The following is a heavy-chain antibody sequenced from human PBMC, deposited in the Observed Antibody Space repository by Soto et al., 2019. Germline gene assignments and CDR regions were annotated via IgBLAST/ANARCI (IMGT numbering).Heavy chain of an antibody. J-gene: IGHJ3*02. Sequence: EVQLVESGGGLVKPGGSLRLSCAASGFTFSSYSMNWVRQAPGKGLEWVSSISSSSSYIYYADSVKGRFTISRDNAKNSLYLQMNSLRAEDTAVYYCARDGSFRELHVWLDIWGQGTMVTVSS. CDR1: GFTFSSYS. CDR3: ARDGSFRELHVWLDI. CDR2: ISSSSSYI. V-gene: IGHV3-21*01. D-gene: IGHD3-10*01.